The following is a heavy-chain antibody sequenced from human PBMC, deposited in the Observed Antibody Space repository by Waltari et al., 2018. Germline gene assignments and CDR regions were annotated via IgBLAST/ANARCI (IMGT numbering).Heavy chain of an antibody. V-gene: IGHV3-48*01. D-gene: IGHD6-13*01. J-gene: IGHJ1*01. CDR2: ISSSSGTI. CDR1: GFSFGSYS. CDR3: ARDPFPIAAAGTYFF. Sequence: EVQMVESGGGLVQLGGSLRLSCAASGFSFGSYSMHWFLKAPGKGLGWVSYISSSSGTIYYADSVKGRFTISRDNAKNSLYLQMNSLRAEDTAVYYCARDPFPIAAAGTYFFWGQGTLVTVSS.